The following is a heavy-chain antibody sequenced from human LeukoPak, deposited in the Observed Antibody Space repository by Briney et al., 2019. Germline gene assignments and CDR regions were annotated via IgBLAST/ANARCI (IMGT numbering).Heavy chain of an antibody. J-gene: IGHJ5*02. Sequence: ASVKVSCKASGYTFTGYYLHWVRQAPGQGLEWMGWINPNSGGTNYAQKFQGRVTMTRDTSISTAYMELSRLRSDDTAVYYCARVGQWLVENDWFDPWGQETLVTVSS. CDR1: GYTFTGYY. CDR2: INPNSGGT. CDR3: ARVGQWLVENDWFDP. D-gene: IGHD6-19*01. V-gene: IGHV1-2*02.